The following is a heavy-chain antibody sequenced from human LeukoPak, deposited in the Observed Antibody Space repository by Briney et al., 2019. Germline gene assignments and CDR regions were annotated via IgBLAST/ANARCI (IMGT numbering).Heavy chain of an antibody. CDR3: ARSLYSSSPNPNWFDP. Sequence: GGSLRLSCAASGFTFSSYAMHWVRQAPGKGLEWVAVISYDGSNKYYADSVKGRFTISRDNSKNTLYLQMNSLRAEDTAVYYCARSLYSSSPNPNWFDPWGQGTLVTVSS. V-gene: IGHV3-30-3*01. J-gene: IGHJ5*02. CDR1: GFTFSSYA. CDR2: ISYDGSNK. D-gene: IGHD6-13*01.